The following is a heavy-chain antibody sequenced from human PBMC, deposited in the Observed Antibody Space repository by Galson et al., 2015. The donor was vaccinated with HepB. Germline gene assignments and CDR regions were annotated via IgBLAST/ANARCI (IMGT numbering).Heavy chain of an antibody. CDR1: GGSFSGYY. D-gene: IGHD2-15*01. Sequence: ETLSLTCAVYGGSFSGYYWSWIRQPPGKGLEWIGEINHSGSTNYNPSLKSRVTISVDTSKNQFSLKLSSVTAADTAVYYCARDRGLYYFDYWGQGTLVTVSS. J-gene: IGHJ4*02. CDR2: INHSGST. CDR3: ARDRGLYYFDY. V-gene: IGHV4-34*01.